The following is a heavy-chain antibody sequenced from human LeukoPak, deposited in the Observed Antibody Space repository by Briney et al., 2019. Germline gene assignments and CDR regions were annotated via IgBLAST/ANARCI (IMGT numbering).Heavy chain of an antibody. CDR2: ISPNSGET. D-gene: IGHD1-1*01. J-gene: IGHJ4*02. CDR3: ARDGNFDY. V-gene: IGHV1-2*02. CDR1: GYTFTDYY. Sequence: ASVKVSCEASGYTFTDYYMHWVRQAPGQGLEWMGWISPNSGETSYAQKFQGRVTMTRDTSIRTVYMEVNSLRPDDTAVFYCARDGNFDYWGQGTLVTVSS.